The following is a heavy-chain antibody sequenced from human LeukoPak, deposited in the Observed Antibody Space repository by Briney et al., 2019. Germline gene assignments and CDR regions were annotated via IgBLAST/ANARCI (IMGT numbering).Heavy chain of an antibody. CDR2: IYTSGST. CDR1: GGSISSGSYY. J-gene: IGHJ4*02. Sequence: PSQTLSFTCTVSGGSISSGSYYWSWIRQPAGKGLEWIGRIYTSGSTNYNPSLKSRVTISVDTSKNQFSLKLSSVTAADTAVYYCARHTGYSSGWYPYYFDYWGQGTLVTVSS. V-gene: IGHV4-61*02. CDR3: ARHTGYSSGWYPYYFDY. D-gene: IGHD6-19*01.